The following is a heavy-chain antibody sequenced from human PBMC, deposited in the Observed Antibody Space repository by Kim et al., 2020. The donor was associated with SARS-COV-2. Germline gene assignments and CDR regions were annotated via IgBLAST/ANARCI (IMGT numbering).Heavy chain of an antibody. CDR2: T. D-gene: IGHD3-10*01. Sequence: TRYSPSFQGQVTISADKSISTAYLQWSSLKASDTAMYYCARPSGSDAFDIWDQGTMVTVSS. V-gene: IGHV5-51*01. CDR3: ARPSGSDAFDI. J-gene: IGHJ3*02.